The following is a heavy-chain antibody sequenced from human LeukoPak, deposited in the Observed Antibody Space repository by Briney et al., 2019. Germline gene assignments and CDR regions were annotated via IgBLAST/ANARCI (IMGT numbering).Heavy chain of an antibody. J-gene: IGHJ4*02. CDR3: ASTEMVPYYFDY. Sequence: PSETLSLTCTVSGGSISSYYWSWIRQPPGKGLEWIGYIYYSGSTSHNPSLKSRVTISLDTSKNQFSLKLSSVTAADTAVYYCASTEMVPYYFDYWGQGTLVAVSS. V-gene: IGHV4-59*01. D-gene: IGHD4/OR15-4a*01. CDR1: GGSISSYY. CDR2: IYYSGST.